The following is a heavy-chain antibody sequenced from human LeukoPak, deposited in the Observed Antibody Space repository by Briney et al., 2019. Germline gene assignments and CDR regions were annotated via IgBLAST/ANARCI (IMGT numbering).Heavy chain of an antibody. D-gene: IGHD1-1*01. J-gene: IGHJ4*02. Sequence: QTGGSLRLSCAASGFTFSSYAMSWVRQAPGKGLEWVSAISGSGGSTYYADSVKGRFTISRDNSKNTLYLQMNSLRAEDTAVYYCARVHFGERYYWNPGYFDYWGQGTLVTVS. CDR2: ISGSGGST. V-gene: IGHV3-23*01. CDR1: GFTFSSYA. CDR3: ARVHFGERYYWNPGYFDY.